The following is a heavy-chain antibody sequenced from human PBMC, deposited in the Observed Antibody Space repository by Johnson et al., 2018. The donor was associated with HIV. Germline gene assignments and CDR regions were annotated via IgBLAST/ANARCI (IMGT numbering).Heavy chain of an antibody. V-gene: IGHV3-30*04. J-gene: IGHJ3*02. CDR2: ISYDGSNK. CDR1: GFTFSSYA. CDR3: AREGRYLDAFDI. Sequence: QVQLVESGGGVVQPGRSLRLSCAASGFTFSSYAMHWVRQAPGKGLEWVAVISYDGSNKYYADSVKGRFTISRDNSKNTLYLQMNSLRAEDTAVYYRAREGRYLDAFDIWGQGTMVTVSS. D-gene: IGHD1-1*01.